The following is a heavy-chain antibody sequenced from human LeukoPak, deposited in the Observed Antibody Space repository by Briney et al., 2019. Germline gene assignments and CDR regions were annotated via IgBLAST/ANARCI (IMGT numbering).Heavy chain of an antibody. Sequence: PSETLSLTCTVSGGSISSSNYYWGWIRQPPGKGLEWIGTIYYSGSTNYNPSLKSRVTISVDTSKNQFSLRLSSVTAADTAVYYCALLRELLGYIDYWGQGTLVTVSS. D-gene: IGHD3-10*01. CDR3: ALLRELLGYIDY. CDR1: GGSISSSNYY. V-gene: IGHV4-39*07. CDR2: IYYSGST. J-gene: IGHJ4*02.